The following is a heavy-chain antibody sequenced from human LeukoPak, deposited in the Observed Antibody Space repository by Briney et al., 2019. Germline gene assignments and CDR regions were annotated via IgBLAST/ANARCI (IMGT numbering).Heavy chain of an antibody. CDR3: ARAMTTVIYFNI. CDR1: GYTFTGYY. Sequence: ASVKVSCKASGYTFTGYYMHWVRQAPGQGLEWMGWINPNSGGTNYAQKFQGRVTMTRDTSISTAYMELSRLRSDDTAVYFRARAMTTVIYFNIWGQGTLVTVSS. D-gene: IGHD4-11*01. J-gene: IGHJ4*02. V-gene: IGHV1-2*02. CDR2: INPNSGGT.